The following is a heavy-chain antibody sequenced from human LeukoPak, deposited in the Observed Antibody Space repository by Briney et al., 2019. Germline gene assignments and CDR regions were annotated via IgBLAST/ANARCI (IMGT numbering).Heavy chain of an antibody. CDR1: GFTFSSYA. V-gene: IGHV3-23*01. Sequence: PGGSLRLSCAASGFTFSSYAMSWVRQAPGKGLEWVSGISGSGGSTYYADSVKGRFTISRDTSKNTLYLQMNSLRAEDTAVYYCAKNYDYIWGSNRYIDYWGQGTLVTVSS. J-gene: IGHJ4*02. CDR2: ISGSGGST. D-gene: IGHD3-16*02. CDR3: AKNYDYIWGSNRYIDY.